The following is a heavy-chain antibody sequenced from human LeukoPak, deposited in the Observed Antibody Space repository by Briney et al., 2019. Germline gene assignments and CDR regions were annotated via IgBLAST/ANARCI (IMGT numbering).Heavy chain of an antibody. D-gene: IGHD6-13*01. CDR3: ARDSSSWFYYYYGMDV. Sequence: ASVKVSCKASGYTFTSYGISWVRQAPGQGLEWMGWISAYNGNTNSAQKLQGRVTMTTDTSTSTAYMELRSLRSDDTAVYYCARDSSSWFYYYYGMDVWGQGTTVTVSS. CDR2: ISAYNGNT. V-gene: IGHV1-18*01. CDR1: GYTFTSYG. J-gene: IGHJ6*02.